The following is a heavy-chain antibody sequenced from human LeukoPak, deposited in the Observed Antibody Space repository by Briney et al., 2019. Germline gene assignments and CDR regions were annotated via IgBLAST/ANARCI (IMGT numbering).Heavy chain of an antibody. CDR2: IREDGSEQ. Sequence: GGSLRLSCSASGFTFSSYWMSWVRQAPGKGLEWVANIREDGSEQYYVDSVKGRFTISRGNARNSLYLQMNSLRAEDTAVYYCASGPLGVRSVINAFDIWGQGTMVTVSS. CDR3: ASGPLGVRSVINAFDI. J-gene: IGHJ3*02. CDR1: GFTFSSYW. D-gene: IGHD3-10*01. V-gene: IGHV3-7*01.